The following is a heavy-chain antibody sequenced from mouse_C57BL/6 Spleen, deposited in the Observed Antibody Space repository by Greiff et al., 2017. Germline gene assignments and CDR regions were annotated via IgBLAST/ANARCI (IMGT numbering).Heavy chain of an antibody. D-gene: IGHD2-4*01. CDR2: IYPRDGST. J-gene: IGHJ2*01. CDR1: GYTFTSYD. CDR3: ARRGYDYDGHYLDY. Sequence: VQLQQSGPELVKPGASVKLSCTASGYTFTSYDINWVKQRPGPGLEWIGWIYPRDGSTKYNEKFKGKATLTVDTSSSTAYMELHSLTSEDSAVYFCARRGYDYDGHYLDYWGQGTTLTVSS. V-gene: IGHV1-85*01.